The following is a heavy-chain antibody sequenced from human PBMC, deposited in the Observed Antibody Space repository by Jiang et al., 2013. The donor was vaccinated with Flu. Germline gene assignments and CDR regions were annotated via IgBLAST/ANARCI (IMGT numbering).Heavy chain of an antibody. D-gene: IGHD4-11*01. CDR3: AKDQDYHICQYFQH. V-gene: IGHV3-23*01. Sequence: SRDNSKNTLYLQMNSLRAEDTAVYYCAKDQDYHICQYFQHWGQGTLVTVSS. J-gene: IGHJ1*01.